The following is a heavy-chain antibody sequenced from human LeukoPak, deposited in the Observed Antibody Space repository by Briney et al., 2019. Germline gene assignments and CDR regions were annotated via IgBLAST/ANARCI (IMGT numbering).Heavy chain of an antibody. Sequence: GGSLRLSCAASGFTFSSYEMNWVRQAPGKGLEWDSYISSSGSTIFYADSVKGRFTISRDNAKNSLYLQMNSLRAEDTAVYYCARGLRGYSYGYDYWGQGTLVTVSS. V-gene: IGHV3-48*03. J-gene: IGHJ4*02. D-gene: IGHD5-18*01. CDR3: ARGLRGYSYGYDY. CDR1: GFTFSSYE. CDR2: ISSSGSTI.